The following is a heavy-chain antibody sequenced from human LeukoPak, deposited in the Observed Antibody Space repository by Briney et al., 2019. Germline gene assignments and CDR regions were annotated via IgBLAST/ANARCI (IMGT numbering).Heavy chain of an antibody. CDR2: INHSGST. J-gene: IGHJ6*02. D-gene: IGHD2-2*02. CDR3: ARALNYIVVVPAAIRVDTVYGMDV. V-gene: IGHV4-34*01. CDR1: GGSFSGYY. Sequence: PSETLSLTCAVYGGSFSGYYWSWIRQPPGKGLEWIGEINHSGSTNYNPSLKSRDTISVDTSKNQFSLKLSSVTAADTAVYYCARALNYIVVVPAAIRVDTVYGMDVWGQGTTVTVSS.